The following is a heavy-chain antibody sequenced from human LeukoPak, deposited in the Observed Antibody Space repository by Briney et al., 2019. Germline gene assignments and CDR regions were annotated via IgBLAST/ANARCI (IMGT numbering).Heavy chain of an antibody. CDR2: IHQDGSEK. V-gene: IGHV3-7*01. D-gene: IGHD1-14*01. CDR1: GYTFSSHW. CDR3: ARDSYRALEY. J-gene: IGHJ4*02. Sequence: GGSLRLSCEASGYTFSSHWMSWVRQAPGKGLEWVANIHQDGSEKYYVDSVKGRFTISRDNAKNSLFLQMNSLRAEDTAAYYCARDSYRALEYWGQGTLVTVSS.